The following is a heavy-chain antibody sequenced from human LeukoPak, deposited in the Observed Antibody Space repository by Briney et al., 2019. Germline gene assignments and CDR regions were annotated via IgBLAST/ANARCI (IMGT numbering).Heavy chain of an antibody. Sequence: GSLRLSCAASTFPFSTYWMTWVRQAPGKGPEFVANINQDGSVENYVDSVKGRFTISRDNAKNSLYLQMNSLRADDTAVYYCARDPGFSSFDYWGQGTLVTVSS. J-gene: IGHJ4*02. CDR3: ARDPGFSSFDY. D-gene: IGHD3-3*02. V-gene: IGHV3-7*01. CDR2: INQDGSVE. CDR1: TFPFSTYW.